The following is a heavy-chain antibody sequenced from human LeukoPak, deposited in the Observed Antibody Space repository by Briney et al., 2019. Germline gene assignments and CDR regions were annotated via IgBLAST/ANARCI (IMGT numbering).Heavy chain of an antibody. CDR2: IRSKGYGGVI. CDR3: TSTHYLDSSGYGPGDN. J-gene: IGHJ4*02. CDR1: GLTFGDYA. V-gene: IGHV3-49*04. Sequence: GGSLRLSCTASGLTFGDYAINWVRQAPAKGLEWVGFIRSKGYGGVIYYAASVKGRFTISRDDSESIAYLQMNSLKTEDTAVYYCTSTHYLDSSGYGPGDNWGQGTLVTVSS. D-gene: IGHD3-22*01.